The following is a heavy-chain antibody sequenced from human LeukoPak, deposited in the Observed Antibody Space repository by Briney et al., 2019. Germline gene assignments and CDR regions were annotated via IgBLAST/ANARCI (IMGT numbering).Heavy chain of an antibody. J-gene: IGHJ4*02. CDR1: GGSVSSGSYY. V-gene: IGHV4-61*01. CDR3: ARGGGPDGAASY. Sequence: PSETLSLTCTVSGGSVSSGSYYWSWIRQPPGKGLEWIGYIYYSGSTNYNPSLKSRVTISVDTSKNQFSLKLSSVTAADTAVYYCARGGGPDGAASYWGQGTLVTVSS. D-gene: IGHD3-10*01. CDR2: IYYSGST.